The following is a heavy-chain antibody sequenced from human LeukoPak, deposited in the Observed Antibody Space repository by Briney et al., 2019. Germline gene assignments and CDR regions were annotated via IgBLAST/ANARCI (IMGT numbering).Heavy chain of an antibody. CDR3: ARNIAVAGRGDYMDV. V-gene: IGHV4-39*01. J-gene: IGHJ6*03. Sequence: KPSETLSLTCTVSGGSISSSRYYGGWIRQPPGKGLEWIGSKYYSGSTYYNPSLKNRVTISVDTSKNQFSLKLSSVTAADTAVYYCARNIAVAGRGDYMDVWGKGTTVTISS. D-gene: IGHD6-19*01. CDR2: KYYSGST. CDR1: GGSISSSRYY.